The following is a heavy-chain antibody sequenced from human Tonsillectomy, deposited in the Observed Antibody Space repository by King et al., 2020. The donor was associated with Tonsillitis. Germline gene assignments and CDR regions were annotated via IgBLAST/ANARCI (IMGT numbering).Heavy chain of an antibody. CDR1: GGSISSYY. D-gene: IGHD2-21*01. J-gene: IGHJ6*02. CDR2: IYYSGST. CDR3: AGGYCGGDCYYYGMDV. V-gene: IGHV4-59*01. Sequence: VQLQESGPGLVKPSETLSLTCTVSGGSISSYYWSWIRQPPGKGLEWIGYIYYSGSTNYNPSLKSRVTISVDTSKNQFSLKLSSVTAADTAVYYCAGGYCGGDCYYYGMDVWGQGTTVTVSS.